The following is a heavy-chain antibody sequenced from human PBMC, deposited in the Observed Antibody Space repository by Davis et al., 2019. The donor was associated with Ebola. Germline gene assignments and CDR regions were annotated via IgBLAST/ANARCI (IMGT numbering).Heavy chain of an antibody. J-gene: IGHJ4*02. D-gene: IGHD6-19*01. Sequence: GGSLRLSCAASGFTFSSYAMSWVRQAPGKGLEWVSAISGSGGSTYYADSVKGRFTISRDNSKNTLYLQMNSLRAEDTAVYYCVKDRTYGGYDLAVAGLFDYWGQGTLVTVSS. CDR1: GFTFSSYA. CDR2: ISGSGGST. CDR3: VKDRTYGGYDLAVAGLFDY. V-gene: IGHV3-23*01.